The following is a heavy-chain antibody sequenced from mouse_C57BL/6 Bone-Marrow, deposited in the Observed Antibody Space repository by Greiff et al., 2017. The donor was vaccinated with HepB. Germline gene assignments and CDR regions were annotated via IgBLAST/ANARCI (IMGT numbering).Heavy chain of an antibody. CDR1: GYTFTSYW. V-gene: IGHV1-64*01. Sequence: QVQLKQPGAELVKPGASVKLSCKASGYTFTSYWMHWVKQRPGQGLEWIGMIHPNSGSTNYNEKFKSKATLTVDKSSSTAYMQLSSLTSEDSAVYYCARPGSSHFDYWGQGTTLTVSS. CDR2: IHPNSGST. CDR3: ARPGSSHFDY. J-gene: IGHJ2*01. D-gene: IGHD1-1*01.